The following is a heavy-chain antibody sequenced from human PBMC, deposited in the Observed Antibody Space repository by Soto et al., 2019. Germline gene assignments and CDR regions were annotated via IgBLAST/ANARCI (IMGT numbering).Heavy chain of an antibody. Sequence: QITLKESGPTLVKPTQTLTLTCTFSGFSLTTDRVGVCWIRQPPGEALEWLAVIYWDDSKTYRPSLESRLTITKDTSKNHVALTMTNMDSLDTATYYCAHAYGGRSLYWGQGTLVTVSS. V-gene: IGHV2-5*02. CDR1: GFSLTTDRVG. CDR3: AHAYGGRSLY. D-gene: IGHD1-26*01. CDR2: IYWDDSK. J-gene: IGHJ4*02.